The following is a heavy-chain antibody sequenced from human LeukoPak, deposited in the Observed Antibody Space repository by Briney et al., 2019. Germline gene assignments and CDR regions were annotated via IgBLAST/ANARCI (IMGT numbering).Heavy chain of an antibody. CDR2: INPNSGGT. V-gene: IGHV1-2*02. Sequence: ASVKVSCKASGYTFTGYYMHWVRQAPGQGLEWMGWINPNSGGTNNAQKCQGRVTMTRDTSISTAYIELSRLRSDDTGVYYCARVLKGWSRKISGYGPLDYWGQGTLVTVSS. J-gene: IGHJ4*02. CDR1: GYTFTGYY. D-gene: IGHD5-12*01. CDR3: ARVLKGWSRKISGYGPLDY.